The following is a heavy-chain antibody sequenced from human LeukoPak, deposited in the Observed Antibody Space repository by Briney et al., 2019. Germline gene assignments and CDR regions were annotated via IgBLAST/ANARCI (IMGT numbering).Heavy chain of an antibody. J-gene: IGHJ4*02. V-gene: IGHV4-30-2*01. CDR1: GXSISRGGYY. CDR2: IYHSGST. D-gene: IGHD6-13*01. Sequence: TXXGSGXSISRGGYYWSWVRQPPGXXLXWIGYIYHSGSTYYNPSLKSRVTISVDRSKNQFSLKLSSVTAADTAVYYCASGIAAAGTQLGYWGQGTLVTVSS. CDR3: ASGIAAAGTQLGY.